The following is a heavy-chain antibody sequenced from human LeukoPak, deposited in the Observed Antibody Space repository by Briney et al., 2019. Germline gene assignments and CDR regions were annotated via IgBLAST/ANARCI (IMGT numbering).Heavy chain of an antibody. CDR1: GGSFSGYY. CDR2: INHSGSI. CDR3: ARANSSSSRWFDP. J-gene: IGHJ5*02. D-gene: IGHD6-6*01. V-gene: IGHV4-34*01. Sequence: SETLTLTCAVYGGSFSGYYWTLIRQPPGKGPEWIGEINHSGSINYNPFLKSRVTISVDTSKNQFSLKLSSVTAADTAVYYCARANSSSSRWFDPWGQGTLVTVSS.